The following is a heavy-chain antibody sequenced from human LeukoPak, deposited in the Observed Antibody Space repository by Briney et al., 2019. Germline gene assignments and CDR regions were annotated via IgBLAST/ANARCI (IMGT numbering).Heavy chain of an antibody. V-gene: IGHV3-21*01. CDR1: GFTFSSYS. D-gene: IGHD6-19*01. CDR2: ISSSSSYI. Sequence: GGSLRLSCAASGFTFSSYSMNWVRQAPGKGLEWVSSISSSSSYIYYADSVKGRFTISRDNAKNSLYLQMNSLRAEDTAVYYCARRYSSGWYDYYYYYMDVWGKGTTVTVSS. CDR3: ARRYSSGWYDYYYYYMDV. J-gene: IGHJ6*03.